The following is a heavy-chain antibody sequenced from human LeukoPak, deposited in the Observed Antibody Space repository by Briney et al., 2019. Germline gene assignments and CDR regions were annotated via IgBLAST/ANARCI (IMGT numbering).Heavy chain of an antibody. V-gene: IGHV4-39*07. Sequence: PSETLSLTCTVSGGPISSSSYYWGWIRQPPGKGLEWIGSIYYSGSTNYNPSLKSRVTISVDTSKNQFSLKLSSVTAADTAVYYCARDRLGAAAGYFQHWGQGTLVTVSS. CDR1: GGPISSSSYY. CDR2: IYYSGST. J-gene: IGHJ1*01. D-gene: IGHD6-13*01. CDR3: ARDRLGAAAGYFQH.